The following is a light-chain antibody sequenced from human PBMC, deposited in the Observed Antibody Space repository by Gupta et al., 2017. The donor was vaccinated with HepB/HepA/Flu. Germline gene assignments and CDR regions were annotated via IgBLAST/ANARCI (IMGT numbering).Light chain of an antibody. CDR3: ATWDDSLSGYV. V-gene: IGLV1-47*01. CDR1: SSNIGSNY. Sequence: QSVLTQPHSASGTPGQRVTISCSGSSSNIGSNYVYWYQQFPGTAPKLLIYRNNQRPSGVPDRFSGSKSGTSASLAISGLRSDDEADYYCATWDDSLSGYVFGNGTNVTVL. J-gene: IGLJ1*01. CDR2: RNN.